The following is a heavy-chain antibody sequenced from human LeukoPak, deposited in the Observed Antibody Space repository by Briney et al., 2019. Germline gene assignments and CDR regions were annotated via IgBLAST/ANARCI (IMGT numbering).Heavy chain of an antibody. Sequence: PGGSLRLSRAPSGFILDDYGMSWVRQAPGKGLEWVSGINWNGGSTGYADSVKGRFTISRDNAKNSLYLQMNSLRAEDTALYYCARVGCSSTSCPYYYYYYYMDVWGKGTTVTVSS. CDR3: ARVGCSSTSCPYYYYYYYMDV. J-gene: IGHJ6*03. CDR1: GFILDDYG. V-gene: IGHV3-20*04. D-gene: IGHD2-2*01. CDR2: INWNGGST.